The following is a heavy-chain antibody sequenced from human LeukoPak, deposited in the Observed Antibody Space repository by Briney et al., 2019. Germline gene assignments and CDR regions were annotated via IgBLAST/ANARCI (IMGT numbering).Heavy chain of an antibody. D-gene: IGHD5-18*01. CDR3: ARDGYSYGPPALDY. V-gene: IGHV3-21*01. J-gene: IGHJ4*02. CDR2: ISSSSSYI. Sequence: GGSLRLSCAASGFTFSSYSMNWVRQAPGKGLEWVSSISSSSSYIYYADSVKGRFTISRDNAKNSLYLQMNSLRAEDTAVYYCARDGYSYGPPALDYWGQGALVTVSS. CDR1: GFTFSSYS.